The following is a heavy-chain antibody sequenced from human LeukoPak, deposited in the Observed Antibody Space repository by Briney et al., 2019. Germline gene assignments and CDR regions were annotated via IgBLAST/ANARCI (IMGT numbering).Heavy chain of an antibody. CDR1: GFTFSSYA. CDR3: ARDLDY. Sequence: GGSLRLSCAASGFTFSSYAMHWVRQAPGKGLEWVAVISYDGSNKYYADSVKGRFAISRDNSKNTLYLQMNSLRAEDTAVYYCARDLDYWGQGTLVTVSS. V-gene: IGHV3-30*09. CDR2: ISYDGSNK. J-gene: IGHJ4*02.